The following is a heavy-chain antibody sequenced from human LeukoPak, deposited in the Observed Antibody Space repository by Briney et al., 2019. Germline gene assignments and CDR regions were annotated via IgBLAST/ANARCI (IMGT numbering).Heavy chain of an antibody. CDR2: INHSGST. J-gene: IGHJ6*02. CDR3: ASSFGGSYRHPLYYYYYGMDV. CDR1: GGSISSSSYY. Sequence: SETLSLTCTVSGGSISSSSYYWGWIRQPPGKGLEWIGEINHSGSTNYNPSLKSRVTISVDTSKNQFSLKLSSVTAADTAVYYCASSFGGSYRHPLYYYYYGMDVWGQGTTVTVSS. V-gene: IGHV4-39*07. D-gene: IGHD1-26*01.